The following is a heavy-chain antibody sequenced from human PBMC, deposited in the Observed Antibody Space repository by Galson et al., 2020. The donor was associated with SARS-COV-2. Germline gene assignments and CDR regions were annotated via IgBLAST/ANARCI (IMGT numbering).Heavy chain of an antibody. J-gene: IGHJ4*02. D-gene: IGHD3-16*01. CDR3: ARGDMRNDYFDY. V-gene: IGHV3-74*01. Sequence: ALHGQSLKISCAASGFTFSSYWMHWVRQAPGKGLVWVSRIYSEGSSTSYADSVKGRFTISGDDAKNTLYLHMRSLRAEDTAVYYCARGDMRNDYFDYWGQGTLVTGSS. CDR1: GFTFSSYW. CDR2: IYSEGSST.